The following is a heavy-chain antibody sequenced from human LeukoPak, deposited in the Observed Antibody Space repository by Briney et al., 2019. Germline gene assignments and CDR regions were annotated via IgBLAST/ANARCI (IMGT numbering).Heavy chain of an antibody. CDR3: ARGITTFDY. CDR1: GFTFSSYA. J-gene: IGHJ4*02. CDR2: ISYDGSNK. D-gene: IGHD3-22*01. Sequence: GGSLRLSCAASGFTFSSYAMHWVRQAPGKGLEWVAVISYDGSNKYYADSVKGRFAISRDNSKNTLYLQMNSLRAEDTAVYYCARGITTFDYWGQGTLVTVSS. V-gene: IGHV3-30*09.